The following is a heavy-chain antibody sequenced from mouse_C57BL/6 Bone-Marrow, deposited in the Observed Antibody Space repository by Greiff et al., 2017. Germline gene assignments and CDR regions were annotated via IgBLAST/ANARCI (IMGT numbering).Heavy chain of an antibody. V-gene: IGHV1-82*01. J-gene: IGHJ2*01. CDR1: GYAFSSSW. D-gene: IGHD1-1*01. CDR2: IYPGDGDT. CDR3: ASYYGSFDY. Sequence: VQLQQSGPELVKPGASVKISCKASGYAFSSSWMNWVKQRPGKGLEWIGRIYPGDGDTNYNGKFKGKATLTADKSSSTAYMQLSSLTSEDSAVYFCASYYGSFDYWGQGTTLTVSS.